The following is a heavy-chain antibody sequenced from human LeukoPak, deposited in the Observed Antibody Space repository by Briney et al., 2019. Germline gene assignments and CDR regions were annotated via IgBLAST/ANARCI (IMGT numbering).Heavy chain of an antibody. V-gene: IGHV4-59*01. CDR2: ISYSGST. D-gene: IGHD6-6*01. CDR1: GGSFSGYY. Sequence: SETLSLTCAVYGGSFSGYYWSWVRQPPGQGLEWIGHISYSGSTNYNPSLKSRVTISIDTTKNQCSLKLSSVTAADTAVYYCARVIPYSSSSGNYLDYWGQGTLVTVSS. J-gene: IGHJ4*02. CDR3: ARVIPYSSSSGNYLDY.